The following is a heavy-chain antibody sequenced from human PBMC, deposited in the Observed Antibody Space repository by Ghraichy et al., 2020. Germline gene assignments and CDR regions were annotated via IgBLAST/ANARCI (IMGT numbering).Heavy chain of an antibody. J-gene: IGHJ3*02. CDR2: IYTSGST. CDR3: ARHWRDPVGIAPGPEYAFDI. D-gene: IGHD6-13*01. CDR1: GGSISSYY. V-gene: IGHV4-4*09. Sequence: SETLSLTCTVSGGSISSYYWSWIRQPPGKGLEWIGYIYTSGSTNYNPSLKSRVTISVDTSKNQFSLKLSSVTAADTAVYYCARHWRDPVGIAPGPEYAFDIWGQGTMVTVSS.